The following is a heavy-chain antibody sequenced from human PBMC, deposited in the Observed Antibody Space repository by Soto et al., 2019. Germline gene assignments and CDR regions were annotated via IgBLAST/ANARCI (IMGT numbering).Heavy chain of an antibody. CDR2: ITVSGAYT. Sequence: PGGSLRLSCAASGFTFRNSAMTWVRQAPGQGLEYVSSITVSGAYTYYADSVKGRFTISRDNSKDTLYLQMNSLRAEDTALYFCAKGVLDRGVDSWGQGT. CDR3: AKGVLDRGVDS. J-gene: IGHJ4*02. CDR1: GFTFRNSA. V-gene: IGHV3-23*01. D-gene: IGHD6-6*01.